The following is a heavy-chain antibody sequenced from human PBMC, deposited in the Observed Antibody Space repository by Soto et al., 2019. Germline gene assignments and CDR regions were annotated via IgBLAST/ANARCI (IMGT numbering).Heavy chain of an antibody. CDR1: GGTFISYA. CDR2: IIPIFGTT. V-gene: IGHV1-69*13. J-gene: IGHJ6*02. Sequence: SGKVSCKASGGTFISYAISWVRQAPGQGLEWMGGIIPIFGTTHYAQKFQGRVTITADESTSTAYMELSSLRSEDTAVYYCAAGYCISTGCHDFYYYGMDVWGQGTTVTVSS. CDR3: AAGYCISTGCHDFYYYGMDV. D-gene: IGHD2-2*01.